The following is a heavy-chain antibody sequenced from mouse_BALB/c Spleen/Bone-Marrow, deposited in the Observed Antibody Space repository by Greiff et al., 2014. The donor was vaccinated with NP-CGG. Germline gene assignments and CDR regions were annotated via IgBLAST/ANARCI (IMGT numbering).Heavy chain of an antibody. CDR2: IDPAHGNT. J-gene: IGHJ2*01. V-gene: IGHV14-3*02. Sequence: EVQLQQSGAELVKPGASVKLSCTASGFNIKDTYMHWVKQRPEQGLEWIGRIDPAHGNTKYDPKFQGKATITADTSSNTAYLQLSSLTSEDTAVYYCARYYYGSSYFDYWGQGTTLTVSS. CDR1: GFNIKDTY. D-gene: IGHD1-1*01. CDR3: ARYYYGSSYFDY.